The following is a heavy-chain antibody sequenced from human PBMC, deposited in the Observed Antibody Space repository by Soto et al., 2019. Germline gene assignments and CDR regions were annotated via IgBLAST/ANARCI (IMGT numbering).Heavy chain of an antibody. CDR3: ARDLSSWSLLIDH. CDR2: ISVGGGSA. Sequence: VGSLRLSCVASGFTFSDYVMTWVRQAPEKGLEWVSTISVGGGSAYYADSVKGRFAISRDNSKNTLYLQLNSLRAEDTAVYYCARDLSSWSLLIDHWGQGTLVTVSS. V-gene: IGHV3-23*01. D-gene: IGHD6-6*01. CDR1: GFTFSDYV. J-gene: IGHJ4*02.